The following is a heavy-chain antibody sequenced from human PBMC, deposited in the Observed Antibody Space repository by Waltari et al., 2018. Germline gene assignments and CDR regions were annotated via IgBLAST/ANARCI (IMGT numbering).Heavy chain of an antibody. CDR3: AKAGMATGTTRSYFDY. V-gene: IGHV3-23*01. Sequence: EVQLLESGGGLVQPGGSLRLSCAASGFTFNKYDMTWVRQAPGKGMGWGSGIGSGVTTFYADSGKGQFTISIDNSKNTLYLQMNNLRAGDTAVYFCAKAGMATGTTRSYFDYWGQGALVTVSS. CDR1: GFTFNKYD. D-gene: IGHD1-1*01. CDR2: IGSGVTT. J-gene: IGHJ4*02.